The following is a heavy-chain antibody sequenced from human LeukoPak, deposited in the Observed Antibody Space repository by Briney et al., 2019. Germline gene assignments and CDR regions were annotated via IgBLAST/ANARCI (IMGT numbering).Heavy chain of an antibody. CDR1: GFSLSNARMG. Sequence: SGPTLVNPTETLTLTCTVSGFSLSNARMGVSWIRQPPGKALEWLAHTFSNDEKSYRTSLKSRLTISKDTSKSQVVLTMTNMDPVDTATYYCARHYYGSGSYLLFFDYWGQGTLVTVSS. CDR2: TFSNDEK. CDR3: ARHYYGSGSYLLFFDY. V-gene: IGHV2-26*01. D-gene: IGHD3-10*01. J-gene: IGHJ4*02.